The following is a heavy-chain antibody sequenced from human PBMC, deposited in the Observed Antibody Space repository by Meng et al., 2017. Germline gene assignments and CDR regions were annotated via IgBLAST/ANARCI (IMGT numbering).Heavy chain of an antibody. CDR1: GFTFSSYS. D-gene: IGHD3-10*01. CDR2: ISSSSSYI. J-gene: IGHJ3*02. CDR3: ARVGWFGELLRDHDAFDI. V-gene: IGHV3-21*01. Sequence: ETLSLTCAASGFTFSSYSMNWVRQAPGKGLEWVSSISSSSSYIYYADSVKGRFTISRDNAKNSLYLQMNSLRAEDTAVYYCARVGWFGELLRDHDAFDIWGQGTMVTVSS.